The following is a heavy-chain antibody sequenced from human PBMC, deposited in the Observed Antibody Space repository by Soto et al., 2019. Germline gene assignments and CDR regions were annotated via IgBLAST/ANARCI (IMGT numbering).Heavy chain of an antibody. J-gene: IGHJ4*02. CDR2: IFAGGGST. CDR1: GFTFSNYA. D-gene: IGHD3-10*01. CDR3: AKDLIRGDGYIDFDY. Sequence: GGSLRLSCAPSGFTFSNYAMFWVRQAPGKGLEWVSTIFAGGGSTYYADSVKGRFTISRDNSKNILFLQMDSLRAEDTAVYFCAKDLIRGDGYIDFDYWGQGTLVTVPQ. V-gene: IGHV3-23*01.